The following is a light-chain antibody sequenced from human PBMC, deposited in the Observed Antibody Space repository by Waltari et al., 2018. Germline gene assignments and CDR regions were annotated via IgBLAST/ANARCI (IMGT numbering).Light chain of an antibody. CDR2: SNT. CDR3: STWDDRLTGVV. V-gene: IGLV1-44*01. CDR1: NSNIGSNT. Sequence: QSVLAQPPSASGTPGQRITISCSGSNSNIGSNTVNWYQQFPGTAPRLLIYSNTQRPSGVPARFSASKSGTSATLAIYGLHSEDEADYYCSTWDDRLTGVVFGGGTKVTVL. J-gene: IGLJ2*01.